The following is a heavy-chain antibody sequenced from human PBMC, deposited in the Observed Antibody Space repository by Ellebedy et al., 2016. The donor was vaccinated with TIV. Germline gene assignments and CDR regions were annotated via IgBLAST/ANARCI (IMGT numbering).Heavy chain of an antibody. Sequence: ASVKVSCKASGYTFTGYYMHWVRQAPGQGLEWMGWISAYNGNTNYAQKLQGRVTMTTDTSTSTAYMELRSLRSDDTAVYYCARDTWDTPVVVTSDAFDIWGQGTMVTVSS. CDR1: GYTFTGYY. V-gene: IGHV1-18*04. CDR3: ARDTWDTPVVVTSDAFDI. D-gene: IGHD2-21*02. J-gene: IGHJ3*02. CDR2: ISAYNGNT.